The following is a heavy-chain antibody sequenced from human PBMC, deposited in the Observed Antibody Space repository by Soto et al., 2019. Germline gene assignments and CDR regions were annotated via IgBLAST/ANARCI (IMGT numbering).Heavy chain of an antibody. D-gene: IGHD1-26*01. CDR2: FVPIVGTA. CDR1: GGTFSSYA. V-gene: IGHV1-69*01. Sequence: QVQLGQSGAEVKKPGSSVKVSCKASGGTFSSYAISWVRQAPGQGLEWLGAFVPIVGTADYAQKFQGRVTITADESSNIAYRELGSLRSEDTVVYYCAIGSTFSGEFEFWGQGTPVAVSS. CDR3: AIGSTFSGEFEF. J-gene: IGHJ4*02.